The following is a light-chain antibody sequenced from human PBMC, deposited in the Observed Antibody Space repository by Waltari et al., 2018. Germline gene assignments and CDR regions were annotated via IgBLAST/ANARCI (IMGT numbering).Light chain of an antibody. CDR3: CSYAGSRVPVV. CDR2: EGS. CDR1: TSDFGSYTL. V-gene: IGLV2-23*01. Sequence: QPALTQPASVSGSPGQSVTISCTGTTSDFGSYTLVSWFQQNPGKAPKIIVFEGSKRPSGVSLRFSGSKAGNTASLTISGLQAEDASIYYSCSYAGSRVPVVFGGGTKLTVL. J-gene: IGLJ2*01.